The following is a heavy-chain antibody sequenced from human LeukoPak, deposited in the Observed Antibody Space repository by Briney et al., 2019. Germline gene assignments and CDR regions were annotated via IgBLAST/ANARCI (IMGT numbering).Heavy chain of an antibody. CDR1: GFTFSRYA. J-gene: IGHJ3*02. V-gene: IGHV3-30*04. CDR2: TSYDGSNK. CDR3: ARVGRNYYGSGSYFDDAFDI. D-gene: IGHD3-10*01. Sequence: GGSLRLSCAASGFTFSRYAMHWVRQAPGMGLEWVAVTSYDGSNKDYADSVKGRFTISRDNSKNTLYLQMNSLRAEDTAVYYCARVGRNYYGSGSYFDDAFDIWGQGTMVTVSS.